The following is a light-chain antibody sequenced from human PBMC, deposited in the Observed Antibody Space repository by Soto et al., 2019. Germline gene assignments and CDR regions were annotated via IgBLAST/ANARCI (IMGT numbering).Light chain of an antibody. CDR1: QNIINK. V-gene: IGKV1-39*01. Sequence: DILMTQSPSSLSVSVVDRVTLTCRASQNIINKLTWYQQKPGKAPKLLIYAASSLQSGVPSRFSGSGSGTDFTLTISSLQPEDSATYYCQQSSSSVIYTFGPGTKLAIK. CDR3: QQSSSSVIYT. J-gene: IGKJ2*01. CDR2: AAS.